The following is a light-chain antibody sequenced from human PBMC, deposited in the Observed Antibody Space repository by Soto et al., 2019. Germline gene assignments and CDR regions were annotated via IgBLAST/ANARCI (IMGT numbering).Light chain of an antibody. CDR2: DVS. J-gene: IGLJ1*01. Sequence: QSVLTQPASVSGSPGQSITISCTGTSSDVGGYNYVSWYQQQPGKAPKLMIYDVSNRPSGVSNRFSGSKSGDTASLTISGLQAEDEAAYYCSSYTSSSTGYVFGTGTKLTVL. CDR3: SSYTSSSTGYV. CDR1: SSDVGGYNY. V-gene: IGLV2-14*01.